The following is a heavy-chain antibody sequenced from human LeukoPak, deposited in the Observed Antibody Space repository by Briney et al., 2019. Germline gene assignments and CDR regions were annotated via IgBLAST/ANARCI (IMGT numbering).Heavy chain of an antibody. CDR2: IYENGGTT. Sequence: GGSLRLSCVGSGFTFRSHAMSWVRQAPEKGLEFVSGIYENGGTTYYADSVKGRFSISRDNSKNTLYLQMNSLRAEDTAVYYCAKDQNYDLDAFDIWGQGTMVTVSS. V-gene: IGHV3-23*01. D-gene: IGHD3-3*01. CDR1: GFTFRSHA. CDR3: AKDQNYDLDAFDI. J-gene: IGHJ3*02.